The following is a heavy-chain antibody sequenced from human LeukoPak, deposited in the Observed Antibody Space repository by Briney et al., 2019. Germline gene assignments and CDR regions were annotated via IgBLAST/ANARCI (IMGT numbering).Heavy chain of an antibody. V-gene: IGHV1-2*06. CDR3: ARGANTSFD. CDR1: GYTFTGYY. Sequence: VASVKVSCKTSGYTFTGYYVHWVRQAPGQGLEWMGRINPNSGGTNYAQKFQGRVTVTRDTSISTAYMELSRLRSDDTAVYYCARGANTSFDWGQGTLVTVSS. CDR2: INPNSGGT. D-gene: IGHD5-18*01. J-gene: IGHJ4*02.